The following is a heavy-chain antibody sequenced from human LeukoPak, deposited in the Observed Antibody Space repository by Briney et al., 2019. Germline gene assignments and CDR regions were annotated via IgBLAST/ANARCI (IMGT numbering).Heavy chain of an antibody. J-gene: IGHJ4*02. CDR1: GYSLTTYW. CDR3: VRHGLGSSWFGFDY. D-gene: IGHD6-13*01. CDR2: IDPSDSYT. Sequence: GESLRISCKGSGYSLTTYWITWVRQMPGKGLEWMGRIDPSDSYTNYSPSFQGHVTISADKSISTAYLQWSSLKASDSAIYYCVRHGLGSSWFGFDYWGQGTLVTVSS. V-gene: IGHV5-10-1*01.